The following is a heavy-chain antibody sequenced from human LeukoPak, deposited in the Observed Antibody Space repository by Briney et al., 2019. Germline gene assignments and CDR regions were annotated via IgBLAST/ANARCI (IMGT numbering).Heavy chain of an antibody. J-gene: IGHJ4*02. V-gene: IGHV4-4*07. CDR1: GGSISSYY. CDR3: ARGAPPQN. Sequence: SETLSLTCTVSGGSISSYYWGWIRQPAGKGLEWIGRIYTSGSTNYNPSLKSRVTMSVDTSKNHFSLNLTSVTAADTAVYYCARGAPPQNWGQGALVTVSS. CDR2: IYTSGST.